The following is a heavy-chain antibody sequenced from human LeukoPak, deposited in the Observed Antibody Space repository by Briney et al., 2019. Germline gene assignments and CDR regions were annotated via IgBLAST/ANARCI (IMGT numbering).Heavy chain of an antibody. Sequence: SGGSLRLSCAASGFTFSSYGMHWVRQAPGKGLEWVAVISYDGSNKYYADSVKGRFTISRDNSKNTLYLQMNSLRAEDTAVYYCAKDSSGYEGGLYFDYWGQGTLVTVSS. D-gene: IGHD3-22*01. V-gene: IGHV3-30*18. CDR1: GFTFSSYG. CDR3: AKDSSGYEGGLYFDY. CDR2: ISYDGSNK. J-gene: IGHJ4*02.